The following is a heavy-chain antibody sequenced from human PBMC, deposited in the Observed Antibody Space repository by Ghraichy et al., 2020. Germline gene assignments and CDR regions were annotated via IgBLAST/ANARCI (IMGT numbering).Heavy chain of an antibody. CDR3: AKDVGIMGSAIVSPH. CDR1: GFIFSDYA. J-gene: IGHJ4*02. D-gene: IGHD2-21*02. V-gene: IGHV3-30*02. CDR2: IRDDGGAK. Sequence: GGSLRLSCAASGFIFSDYAMHWVRQAPGKGLEWVARIRDDGGAKDFADSVKGRFTISRDNSRKTIFLQMNSLTTEDTAVYYCAKDVGIMGSAIVSPHWGQGTQVTVSS.